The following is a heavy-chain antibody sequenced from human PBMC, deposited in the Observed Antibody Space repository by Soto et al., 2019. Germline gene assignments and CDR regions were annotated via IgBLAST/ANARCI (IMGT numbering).Heavy chain of an antibody. CDR1: GFTFSSYE. J-gene: IGHJ4*02. V-gene: IGHV3-48*03. CDR2: ISSSGSTI. CDR3: ARDGSFPERYSSGYSEITPTLY. D-gene: IGHD3-22*01. Sequence: GGSLRLSCAASGFTFSSYEMNWVRQAPGKGLEWVSYISSSGSTIYYADSVKGRFTISRDNAKNSLYLQMNSLRAEDTAVYYCARDGSFPERYSSGYSEITPTLYWGQGTLGTGAS.